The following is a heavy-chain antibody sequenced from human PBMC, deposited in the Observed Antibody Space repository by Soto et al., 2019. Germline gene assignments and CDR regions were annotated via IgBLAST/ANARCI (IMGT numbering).Heavy chain of an antibody. D-gene: IGHD2-2*01. CDR3: ARDGLCTSITCGVGNWFDP. CDR2: INHRGST. CDR1: GGFFSGYY. Sequence: SQTLSLACVAYGGFFSGYYWSWIRQSPGEGLEWIGGINHRGSTNYNPSLESRVTISVDTSKNQFSLKLPSVTAADTAMYCCARDGLCTSITCGVGNWFDPWGQGTLVTVSS. V-gene: IGHV4-34*01. J-gene: IGHJ5*02.